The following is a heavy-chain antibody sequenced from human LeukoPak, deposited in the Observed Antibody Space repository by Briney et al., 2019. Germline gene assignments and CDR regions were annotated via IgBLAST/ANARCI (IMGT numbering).Heavy chain of an antibody. Sequence: PSETLSLTCAVSGGSISSSNWWSWVRQPPGKGLEWIGEIYHSGSTNYNPSLKSRVTISVDKSKNQFSLKLSSVTAADTAVYYCARRRVAVAGRPNWFDPWGQGTLVTVSS. V-gene: IGHV4-4*02. CDR3: ARRRVAVAGRPNWFDP. CDR2: IYHSGST. D-gene: IGHD6-19*01. CDR1: GGSISSSNW. J-gene: IGHJ5*02.